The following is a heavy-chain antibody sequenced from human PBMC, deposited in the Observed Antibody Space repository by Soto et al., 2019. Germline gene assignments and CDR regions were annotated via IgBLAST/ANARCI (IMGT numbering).Heavy chain of an antibody. CDR1: GYTFTGYY. J-gene: IGHJ4*02. CDR3: ARSDSSGWYFLDY. Sequence: QVQLVQSGAEVKKPGASVKVSCKASGYTFTGYYMHWVRQAPGQGLEWMGWINPNSGGTNYAQKFQGWVTMTRDTSISTAYMELSRLTSDDTAVYYCARSDSSGWYFLDYWGQGTLVTVSS. V-gene: IGHV1-2*04. CDR2: INPNSGGT. D-gene: IGHD6-19*01.